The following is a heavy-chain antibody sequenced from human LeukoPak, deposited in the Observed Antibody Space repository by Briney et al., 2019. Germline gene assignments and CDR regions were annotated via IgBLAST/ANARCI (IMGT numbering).Heavy chain of an antibody. Sequence: SETLSLTCAVSGYSISSGYYWGWIRQPPGKGLEWIGSIYHSGSTYYNPSLKSRVTISVDTSKNQFSLKLSSVTAADTAVYYCAREVVDYYYMDVWGKGATVTVSS. J-gene: IGHJ6*03. CDR2: IYHSGST. V-gene: IGHV4-38-2*02. CDR3: AREVVDYYYMDV. CDR1: GYSISSGYY. D-gene: IGHD2-15*01.